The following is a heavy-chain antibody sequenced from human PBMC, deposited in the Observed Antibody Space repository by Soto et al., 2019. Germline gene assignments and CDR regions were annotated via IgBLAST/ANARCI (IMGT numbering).Heavy chain of an antibody. D-gene: IGHD3-9*01. V-gene: IGHV1-18*01. CDR2: VGTANDNT. Sequence: QVQLVQSGPEVTMPGASVKVSCKTSGYTFTAYGLAWLRQAPGQTPEWLGWVGTANDNTNYAEKFQGRVTMTSDRATTTTYMELRSLRSDDTAVYYCARGLNTDPTAYYAFAYWGQGTLVTVSS. J-gene: IGHJ4*02. CDR3: ARGLNTDPTAYYAFAY. CDR1: GYTFTAYG.